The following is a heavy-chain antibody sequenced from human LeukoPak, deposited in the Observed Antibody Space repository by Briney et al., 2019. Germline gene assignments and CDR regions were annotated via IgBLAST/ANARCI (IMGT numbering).Heavy chain of an antibody. D-gene: IGHD5-24*01. J-gene: IGHJ4*02. CDR2: IKQDGSEK. Sequence: GGSLSLSCAASGFIFSSYWMSWVRQARGKGLEWVANIKQDGSEKYYVDSVKGRFTISRDNAKNSLYLQMSSLRAEDTAVYYCARGRTWLQFAHVGYCGQGALVTVSS. CDR1: GFIFSSYW. CDR3: ARGRTWLQFAHVGY. V-gene: IGHV3-7*01.